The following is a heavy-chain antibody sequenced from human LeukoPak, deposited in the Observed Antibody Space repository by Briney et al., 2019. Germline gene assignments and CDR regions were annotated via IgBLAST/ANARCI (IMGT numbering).Heavy chain of an antibody. CDR3: ARDRWELSAFDI. CDR1: GFTFNNYN. D-gene: IGHD1-26*01. Sequence: GGSLRLSCAASGFTFNNYNMNWVRQAPGKGLEWVSYISSGSSTIYYADPVKGRFTISRDNAKNSLHLQMNSLRDEDTAVYYCARDRWELSAFDIWGQGTVVTVSS. CDR2: ISSGSSTI. J-gene: IGHJ3*02. V-gene: IGHV3-48*02.